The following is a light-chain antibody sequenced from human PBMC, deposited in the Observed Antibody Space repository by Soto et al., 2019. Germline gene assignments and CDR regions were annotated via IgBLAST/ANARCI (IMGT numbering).Light chain of an antibody. CDR3: MQCTHWPPV. Sequence: DVGMTQSPLSLPVTLGQPASISCRSSQSLVYSDGNTYLNWFHQRPGQSPRRLIYKVSNRDSGVPGRFRGSGSGTDFTLKISRVEAEDVGVYYCMQCTHWPPVFGQGTKVEIK. CDR1: QSLVYSDGNTY. J-gene: IGKJ1*01. CDR2: KVS. V-gene: IGKV2-30*01.